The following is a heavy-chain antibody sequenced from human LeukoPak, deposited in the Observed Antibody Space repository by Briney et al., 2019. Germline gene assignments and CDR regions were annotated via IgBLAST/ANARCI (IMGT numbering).Heavy chain of an antibody. J-gene: IGHJ3*02. CDR2: ISYSGST. CDR1: GGSISGYY. D-gene: IGHD1-26*01. Sequence: PSETLSLTCTVSGGSISGYYWSWIRQPPGKGLEWIGYISYSGSTNYNPPLKSRVTISVDTSKNQFSLKLSSVTAADTAVYYCARDRERAFDIWGQGTLVTVSS. V-gene: IGHV4-59*01. CDR3: ARDRERAFDI.